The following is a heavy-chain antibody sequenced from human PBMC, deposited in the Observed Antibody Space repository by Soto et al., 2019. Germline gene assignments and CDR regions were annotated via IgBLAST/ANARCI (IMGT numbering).Heavy chain of an antibody. CDR1: GLSINGYGYY. V-gene: IGHV4-30-4*01. CDR2: MYYSGDI. D-gene: IGHD3-22*01. Sequence: PSETLSLTCTVSGLSINGYGYYWTWIRQAPGKGLEWIGSMYYSGDIYHNPSLKSRVTLSVDPSKDQFSLNLTSVTAADTAVYFCVANYGSSFDYWGRGTLVTVSS. CDR3: VANYGSSFDY. J-gene: IGHJ4*02.